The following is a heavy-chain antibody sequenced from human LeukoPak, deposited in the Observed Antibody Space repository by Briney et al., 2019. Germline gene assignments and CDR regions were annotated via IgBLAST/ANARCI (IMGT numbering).Heavy chain of an antibody. D-gene: IGHD1-26*01. CDR2: ISSGSGTI. Sequence: GGSLRLSCAASGFTFSTYSMNWVRQTPGKGLEWFSYISSGSGTIYYADSVKGRFTISRDNAKNSLYLQMNSLRAEDTAVYYCARGSGTYSLGFDYWGQGTLVTVSS. V-gene: IGHV3-48*01. CDR1: GFTFSTYS. CDR3: ARGSGTYSLGFDY. J-gene: IGHJ4*02.